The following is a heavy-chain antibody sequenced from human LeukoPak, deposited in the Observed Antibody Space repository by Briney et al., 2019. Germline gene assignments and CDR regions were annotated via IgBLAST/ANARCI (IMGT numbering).Heavy chain of an antibody. J-gene: IGHJ4*02. CDR2: IYYSGST. CDR1: GGSISSYY. D-gene: IGHD3-10*01. CDR3: ARGLGYYYGSGSYGEIYYFDY. V-gene: IGHV4-59*12. Sequence: PSETLSLTCTVSGGSISSYYWSWIRQPPGKGLEWIGYIYYSGSTNYNPSLKSRVTISVDTSKNQFSLKLSSVTAADTAVYYCARGLGYYYGSGSYGEIYYFDYWGQGTLVTVSS.